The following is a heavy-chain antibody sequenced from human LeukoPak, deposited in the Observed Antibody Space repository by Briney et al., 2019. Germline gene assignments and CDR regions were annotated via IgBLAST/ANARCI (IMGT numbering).Heavy chain of an antibody. CDR3: ARRRYNYCSSTSCYPGDFDY. D-gene: IGHD2-2*01. CDR1: GYTFTNYW. Sequence: GESLKISCRVSGYTFTNYWIGWVRQMPGKGLEWMGIIYPGDSDTRYSPSFQGQVTISADKSISTAYLQWSSLKASDTAMYYCARRRYNYCSSTSCYPGDFDYWGQGTLVTVSS. J-gene: IGHJ4*02. CDR2: IYPGDSDT. V-gene: IGHV5-51*01.